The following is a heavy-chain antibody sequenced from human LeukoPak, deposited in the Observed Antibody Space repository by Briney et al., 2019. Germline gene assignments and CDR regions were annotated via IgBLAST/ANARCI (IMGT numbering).Heavy chain of an antibody. CDR3: SIGDDRGGVRVDV. CDR2: ITSSSSTI. D-gene: IGHD3-16*01. V-gene: IGHV3-48*02. J-gene: IGHJ6*02. Sequence: GGSLRLSCLASGFTFSSYSMKWVRQAPGKGLEWLSYITSSSSTIYYADSVKGRFTISRDNAKNSLYLQMNSLRDEDTAVYYCSIGDDRGGVRVDVWGHGTTFTVSS. CDR1: GFTFSSYS.